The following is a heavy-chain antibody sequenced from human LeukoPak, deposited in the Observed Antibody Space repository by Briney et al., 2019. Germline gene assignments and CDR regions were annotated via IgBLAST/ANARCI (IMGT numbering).Heavy chain of an antibody. CDR1: GTSISPYY. CDR2: IYYSGST. CDR3: AREVGDSDSDNWFDP. Sequence: SETLSLTCAVSGTSISPYYWSWIRQPPGKGLEWIGYIYYSGSTNYNPSLKSRVTISIDTSENQVSLLLRSVTAADTAVYYCAREVGDSDSDNWFDPWGQGTLVTVSS. J-gene: IGHJ5*02. D-gene: IGHD2-21*02. V-gene: IGHV4-59*01.